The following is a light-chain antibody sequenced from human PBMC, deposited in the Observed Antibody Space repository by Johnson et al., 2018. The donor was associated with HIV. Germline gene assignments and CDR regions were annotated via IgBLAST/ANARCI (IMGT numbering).Light chain of an antibody. J-gene: IGLJ1*01. V-gene: IGLV1-51*01. CDR1: SSNIGNNY. CDR2: DNN. CDR3: GTGDHSLVAGV. Sequence: QSVLTQPPSVSAAPGQKVTISCSGSSSNIGNNYVSWYQQLPGTAPKLLIYDNNKRPSGIPDRFSGSKSGTSATLGITGLQTGAEADYYCGTGDHSLVAGVCGTGTKVTVL.